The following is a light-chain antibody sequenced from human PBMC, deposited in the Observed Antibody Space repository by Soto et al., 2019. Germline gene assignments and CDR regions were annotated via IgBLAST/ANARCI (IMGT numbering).Light chain of an antibody. CDR3: QQYVSSPYT. CDR1: QTVSSGH. V-gene: IGKV3-20*01. CDR2: GGT. J-gene: IGKJ2*01. Sequence: VFTQSPATLSLSPGERATLSCRASQTVSSGHLAWYQQKPGQAPRLLISGGTSRATGIPDRFSGSGSGTDFTLTVSRLEPEDFAVYYCQQYVSSPYTFGQGTKVDIK.